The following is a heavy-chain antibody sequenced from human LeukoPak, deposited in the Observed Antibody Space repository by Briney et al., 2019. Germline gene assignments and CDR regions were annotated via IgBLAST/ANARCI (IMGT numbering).Heavy chain of an antibody. V-gene: IGHV3-7*01. CDR3: ARETAAGTVDY. J-gene: IGHJ4*02. CDR1: GFTFSSYW. Sequence: PGGSLRLSCAASGFTFSSYWMSWVRQAPGKGLEWVDNIKQDGSEKYYVDSVKGRFTISRDNAKNSLYLQMNSLRAEDTAVYYCARETAAGTVDYWGQGTLVTVSS. CDR2: IKQDGSEK. D-gene: IGHD6-13*01.